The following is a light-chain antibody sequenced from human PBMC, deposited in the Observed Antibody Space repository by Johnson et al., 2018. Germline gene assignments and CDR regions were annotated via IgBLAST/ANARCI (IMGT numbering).Light chain of an antibody. J-gene: IGLJ1*01. V-gene: IGLV1-51*02. Sequence: QSVLTQPPSVSAAPGQKVTISCSGSSSNIGNNYVSWYQQLPGTAPKLLIYENNKRPSGIPDRLFGEKEGKEGSLWIMALQPGDEADYYCGTWESSLSAGIVFGTGTKVTVL. CDR1: SSNIGNNY. CDR2: ENN. CDR3: GTWESSLSAGIV.